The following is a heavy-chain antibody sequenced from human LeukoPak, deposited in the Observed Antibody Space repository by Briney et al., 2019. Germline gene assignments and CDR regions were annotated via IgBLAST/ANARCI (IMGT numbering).Heavy chain of an antibody. CDR1: GFTFSTNH. CDR2: IYNDGNT. CDR3: VRDLT. J-gene: IGHJ5*02. V-gene: IGHV3-53*01. Sequence: GGSLRLSCAASGFTFSTNHMTWVRQAPGKGPEWVSVIYNDGNTYYADSVKGRFTISRDNSKITLYLQMNSLRAEDAAVYYCVRDLTWGQGTLVTVSS.